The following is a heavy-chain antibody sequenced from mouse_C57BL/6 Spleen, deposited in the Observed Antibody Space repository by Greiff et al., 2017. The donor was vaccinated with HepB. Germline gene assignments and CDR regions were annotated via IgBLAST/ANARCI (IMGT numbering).Heavy chain of an antibody. J-gene: IGHJ2*01. CDR3: ARSYDGYYFFDY. Sequence: ESGPELVKPGASVKISCKASGYAFSSSWMNWVKQRPGKGLEWIGRIYPGDGDTNYNGKFKGKATLTADKSSSTAYMQLSSLTSEDSAVYFCARSYDGYYFFDYWGQGTTLTVSS. CDR2: IYPGDGDT. D-gene: IGHD2-3*01. CDR1: GYAFSSSW. V-gene: IGHV1-82*01.